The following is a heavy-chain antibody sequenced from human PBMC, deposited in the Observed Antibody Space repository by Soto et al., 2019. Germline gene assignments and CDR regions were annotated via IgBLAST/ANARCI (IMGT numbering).Heavy chain of an antibody. D-gene: IGHD3-22*01. V-gene: IGHV1-24*01. CDR3: ARGTYYYDSSAKGYFDY. Sequence: ASVKVSCKVSGYTLTELSMHWVRQAPGKGLEWMGGFDPEDGETVYAQKFLGRVTMTRDTSISTAYMEMSRLRSDDTAVYYCARGTYYYDSSAKGYFDYWGQGTLVTVSS. CDR2: FDPEDGET. CDR1: GYTLTELS. J-gene: IGHJ4*02.